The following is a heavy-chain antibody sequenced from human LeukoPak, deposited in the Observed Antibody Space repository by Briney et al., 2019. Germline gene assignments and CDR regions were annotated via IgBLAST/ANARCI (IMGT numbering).Heavy chain of an antibody. CDR1: GGSISSYY. CDR2: IYTSGST. V-gene: IGHV4-4*07. D-gene: IGHD6-6*01. Sequence: SETLSLTCTVSGGSISSYYWSWIRQPAGKGLEWIGRIYTSGSTNYNPSLKSRVTMSVDTSKNQFSLKLSSVTAADTAVYYCARVSGIAARPVNFDYWGQGTLVTVSS. CDR3: ARVSGIAARPVNFDY. J-gene: IGHJ4*02.